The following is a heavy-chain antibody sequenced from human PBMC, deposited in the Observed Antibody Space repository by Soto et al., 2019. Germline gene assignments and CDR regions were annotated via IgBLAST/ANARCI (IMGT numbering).Heavy chain of an antibody. D-gene: IGHD4-17*01. J-gene: IGHJ4*02. V-gene: IGHV4-31*03. Sequence: PSETLSLTCTVSGGSISSGTFYWSWIRQHPGKGLEWTGYIYYSGSAYYNPSLKSRVTISIDTSKNQFSLKLSSVTAADTAVYYCAREAYRLRNFDYWGQGTLVTVSS. CDR2: IYYSGSA. CDR3: AREAYRLRNFDY. CDR1: GGSISSGTFY.